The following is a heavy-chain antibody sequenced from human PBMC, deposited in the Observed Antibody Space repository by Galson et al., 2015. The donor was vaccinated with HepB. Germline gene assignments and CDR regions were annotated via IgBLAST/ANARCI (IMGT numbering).Heavy chain of an antibody. V-gene: IGHV1-3*01. J-gene: IGHJ3*02. CDR3: ARPRQLRYFDWLDAFDI. Sequence: SVKVSCKASGYTFTSYDVHWLRQAPGQRFEWMGLINAGNGNTKYSQNFQGRITITRDTSASTGYMELSSVTAADTAVYYCARPRQLRYFDWLDAFDIWGQGTMVTVSS. CDR1: GYTFTSYD. CDR2: INAGNGNT. D-gene: IGHD3-9*01.